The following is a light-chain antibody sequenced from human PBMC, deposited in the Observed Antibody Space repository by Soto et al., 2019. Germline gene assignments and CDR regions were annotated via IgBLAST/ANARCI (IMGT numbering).Light chain of an antibody. CDR1: QAIGTS. V-gene: IGKV1-33*01. J-gene: IGKJ3*01. CDR3: QHYDNLPPFT. Sequence: DIQMTQSPSSLSASVGARVSITCQASQAIGTSLSWFQQKPGRAPKLLIYGASNLETGVSSRFRGSGSGTDFTFTISSLQPEDIATHYCQHYDNLPPFTFGPGTKVDIK. CDR2: GAS.